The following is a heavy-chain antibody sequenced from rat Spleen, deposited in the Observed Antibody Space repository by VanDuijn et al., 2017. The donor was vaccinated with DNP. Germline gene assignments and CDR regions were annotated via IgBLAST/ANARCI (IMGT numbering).Heavy chain of an antibody. D-gene: IGHD1-11*01. CDR1: GFTFSNYY. Sequence: EVKLVESGGGLVQPGRSLKLSCVASGFTFSNYYMAWVRQAPTEGLECVAYMRYEGGSTYYGDSVKGRFTISRDNARSTLYLQMDSLRSEDTATYYCVREGGATWFAYWGQGTLVTVSS. J-gene: IGHJ3*01. CDR2: MRYEGGST. V-gene: IGHV5-20*01. CDR3: VREGGATWFAY.